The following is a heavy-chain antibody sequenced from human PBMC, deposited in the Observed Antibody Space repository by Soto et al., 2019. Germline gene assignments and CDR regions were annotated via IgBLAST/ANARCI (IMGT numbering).Heavy chain of an antibody. CDR3: ARPPYYDILTGQLTN. V-gene: IGHV1-69*13. D-gene: IGHD3-9*01. J-gene: IGHJ4*02. CDR2: IIPIFGTA. CDR1: GYTFTSYA. Sequence: SVKVSCKASGYTFTSYAISWVRQAPGQGLEWMGGIIPIFGTANYAQKFQGRVTITADESTSTAYMELSSLRSEDTAVYYCARPPYYDILTGQLTNWGQGTLVTVSS.